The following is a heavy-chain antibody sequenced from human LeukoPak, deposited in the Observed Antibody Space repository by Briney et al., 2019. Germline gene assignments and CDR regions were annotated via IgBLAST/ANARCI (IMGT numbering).Heavy chain of an antibody. CDR2: IYTSGST. J-gene: IGHJ4*02. D-gene: IGHD5-18*01. CDR1: GGSIGSGSYY. V-gene: IGHV4-61*02. CDR3: ARVSGYSQHFDY. Sequence: SETLSLTCTVSGGSIGSGSYYWSWIRQPAGKGLEWIGRIYTSGSTNYNPSLKSRVTISVDTSKNQFSLKLSSVTAADTAVYYCARVSGYSQHFDYWGQGTLVTVSS.